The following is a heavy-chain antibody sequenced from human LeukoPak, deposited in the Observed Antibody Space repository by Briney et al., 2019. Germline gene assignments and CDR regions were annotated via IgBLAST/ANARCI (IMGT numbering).Heavy chain of an antibody. CDR2: IYHSRST. Sequence: SETLSLTCTVSGGSISSGGYYWSWIRQPPGKGREWIGYIYHSRSTYYNPSLKSRVTISVDRSKNQFSLKLSSVTAADTAVYYCARATPFYTDFWSGPIRGYFDYWGQGTLVTVSS. CDR3: ARATPFYTDFWSGPIRGYFDY. J-gene: IGHJ4*02. V-gene: IGHV4-30-2*01. D-gene: IGHD3-3*01. CDR1: GGSISSGGYY.